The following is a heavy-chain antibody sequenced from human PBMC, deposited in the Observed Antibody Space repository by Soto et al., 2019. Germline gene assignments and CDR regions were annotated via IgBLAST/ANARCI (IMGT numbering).Heavy chain of an antibody. CDR2: ISPYNGNT. J-gene: IGHJ4*02. V-gene: IGHV1-18*01. CDR3: ARVYGPLYFDY. CDR1: GYTFTTYG. D-gene: IGHD3-10*01. Sequence: ASVKVSCKASGYTFTTYGLSWVRQAPGQGLEWMGWISPYNGNTKYGQKLQGRVTMTTDTSTNTAYMELTSLRSDDTAVYYCARVYGPLYFDYWGQGTLVTVSS.